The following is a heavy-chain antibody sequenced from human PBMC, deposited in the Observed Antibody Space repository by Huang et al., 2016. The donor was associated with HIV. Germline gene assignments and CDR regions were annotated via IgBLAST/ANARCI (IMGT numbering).Heavy chain of an antibody. D-gene: IGHD4-17*01. CDR1: GFTFSSYG. J-gene: IGHJ3*02. CDR2: ISYDGSNK. Sequence: QVQLVESGGGVVQPGRSLRLSCAASGFTFSSYGRHWGRQAPGKGLEWVAVISYDGSNKYYADSVKGRFTISRDNSKNTLYLQMNSLRAEDTAVYYCAKNYGGNSYAFDIWGQGTMVTVSS. V-gene: IGHV3-30*18. CDR3: AKNYGGNSYAFDI.